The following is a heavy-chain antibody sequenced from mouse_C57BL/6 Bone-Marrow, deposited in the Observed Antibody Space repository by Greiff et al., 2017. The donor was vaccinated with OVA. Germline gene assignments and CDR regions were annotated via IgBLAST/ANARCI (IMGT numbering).Heavy chain of an antibody. J-gene: IGHJ2*01. CDR3: ARRERIYDDYFDY. CDR2: IDPSDSYT. CDR1: GYTFTSYW. V-gene: IGHV1-69*01. D-gene: IGHD2-3*01. Sequence: QVQLQQSGAELVMPGASVKLSCKASGYTFTSYWMHWVKQRPGQGLEWIGEIDPSDSYTNYNQKFKGKSTLTVDKSSSTAYMQLSSLTSEDSAVYYCARRERIYDDYFDYWGQGTTLTVSS.